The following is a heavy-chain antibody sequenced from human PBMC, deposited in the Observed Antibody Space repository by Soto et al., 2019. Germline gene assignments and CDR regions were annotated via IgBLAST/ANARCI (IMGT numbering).Heavy chain of an antibody. V-gene: IGHV4-4*02. D-gene: IGHD2-2*01. Sequence: QVQLQESGPGLVKPSGTLSLTCAVSSGSISSSNWWSWVRQPPGKGLEWIGEIYHSGSTNYNPSLKSRVTISVDKSKNQFSLKLSSVTAADTAVYYCAGRAGGVYCSSTSCYLGFDYWGQGTLVTVSS. CDR3: AGRAGGVYCSSTSCYLGFDY. CDR1: SGSISSSNW. CDR2: IYHSGST. J-gene: IGHJ4*02.